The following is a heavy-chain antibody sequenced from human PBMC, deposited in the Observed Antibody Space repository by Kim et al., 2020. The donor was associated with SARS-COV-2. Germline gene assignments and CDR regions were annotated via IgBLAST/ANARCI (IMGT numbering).Heavy chain of an antibody. V-gene: IGHV3-30*18. CDR1: GFTFSGYG. D-gene: IGHD1-26*01. Sequence: GGSLRLSCAASGFTFSGYGMHWVRQAPGKGLEWVAVISYDGSNKYYADSVKGRFTISRDNSKNTLYLQMSSLRAEDTAVYYCAKAGMKGSTLSLTTHWGRGTLVSVSS. CDR3: AKAGMKGSTLSLTTH. J-gene: IGHJ4*02. CDR2: ISYDGSNK.